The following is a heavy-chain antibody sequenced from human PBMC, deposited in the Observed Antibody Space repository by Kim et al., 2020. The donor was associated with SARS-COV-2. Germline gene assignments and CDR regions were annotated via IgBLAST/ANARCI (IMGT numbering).Heavy chain of an antibody. Sequence: SVKVSCKASGGTFSSYAISWVRQAPGQGLEWMGRIIPILGIANYAQKFQGRVTITADKSTSTAYMELSSLRSEDTAVYYCARGEEDGYNKGAFDYWGQGTLVTVSS. D-gene: IGHD5-12*01. CDR1: GGTFSSYA. CDR2: IIPILGIA. J-gene: IGHJ4*02. CDR3: ARGEEDGYNKGAFDY. V-gene: IGHV1-69*04.